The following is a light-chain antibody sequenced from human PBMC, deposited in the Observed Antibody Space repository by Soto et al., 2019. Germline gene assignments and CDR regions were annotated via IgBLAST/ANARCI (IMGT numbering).Light chain of an antibody. Sequence: DIVMTQSPDSLAVSLGERATINCKSSQNILYSSNNKNYLAWYQQKPGQPPKLLIYWASTRESGVPDRFSGSGSGTDFTLTISRLQAEDVAVYYCQQYYSTSGTFGPGTKVDI. CDR2: WAS. CDR1: QNILYSSNNKNY. J-gene: IGKJ3*01. CDR3: QQYYSTSGT. V-gene: IGKV4-1*01.